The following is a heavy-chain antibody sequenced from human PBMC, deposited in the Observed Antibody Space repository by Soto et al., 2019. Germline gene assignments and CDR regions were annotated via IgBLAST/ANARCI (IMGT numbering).Heavy chain of an antibody. J-gene: IGHJ4*02. V-gene: IGHV3-11*01. CDR3: ARGSPQFWQLFDN. CDR1: GFTFRAYY. Sequence: GGSLRLSCTASGFTFRAYYMNWIRQAPGKGLEWVSYISTGGSTIFYADSVKGRFTISRDNDKNSLSLQMDSLRADDTGVYYCARGSPQFWQLFDNWGQVALVTVSS. D-gene: IGHD3-3*01. CDR2: ISTGGSTI.